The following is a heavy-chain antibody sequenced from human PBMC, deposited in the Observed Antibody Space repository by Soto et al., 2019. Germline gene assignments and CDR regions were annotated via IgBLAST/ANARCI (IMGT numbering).Heavy chain of an antibody. CDR2: ISAYNGNT. J-gene: IGHJ4*02. CDR3: ARDSNVLLWFGELLGDY. V-gene: IGHV1-18*01. D-gene: IGHD3-10*01. Sequence: QVQLVQSGAEVKKPGASVKVSCKASGYTFTSYGISWVRQAPGQGLEWMGWISAYNGNTNYAQKLQGRVTMTTDTATSTAYMELRSLSSDDTAVYYCARDSNVLLWFGELLGDYWGQGTLVTVSS. CDR1: GYTFTSYG.